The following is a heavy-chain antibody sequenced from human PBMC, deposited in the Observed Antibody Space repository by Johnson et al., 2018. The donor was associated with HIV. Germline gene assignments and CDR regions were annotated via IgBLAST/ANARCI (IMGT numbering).Heavy chain of an antibody. J-gene: IGHJ3*02. CDR1: GFTFSSYA. V-gene: IGHV3-30*04. Sequence: QVQLVESGGGLVQPGGSLRLSCAASGFTFSSYAMHWVRQAPGKGLEWVAVISYDGSNKYYADSVKGRFPISRDNSKNTLYLQRNSLRAEDTAVYYCARDAPDSGSYHAFDIWGQGTMVTVSS. D-gene: IGHD1-26*01. CDR3: ARDAPDSGSYHAFDI. CDR2: ISYDGSNK.